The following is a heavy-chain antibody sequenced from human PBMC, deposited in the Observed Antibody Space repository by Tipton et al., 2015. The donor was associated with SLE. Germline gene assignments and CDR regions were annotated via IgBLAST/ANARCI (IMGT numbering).Heavy chain of an antibody. V-gene: IGHV4-59*01. CDR3: AREGYDSFYYYYYMDV. CDR1: GYSMKNGYY. CDR2: IYYSGYT. Sequence: TLSLTCVVSGYSMKNGYYWAWIRQPPGKGLEWIGYIYYSGYTNYNPSLKSRLTISLDTSKNQFSLKLSSVTAADTAVYYCAREGYDSFYYYYYMDVWGKGTTVTVSS. D-gene: IGHD3-22*01. J-gene: IGHJ6*03.